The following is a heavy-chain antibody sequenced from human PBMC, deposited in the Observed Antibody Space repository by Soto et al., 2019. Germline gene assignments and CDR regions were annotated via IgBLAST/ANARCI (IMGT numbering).Heavy chain of an antibody. J-gene: IGHJ6*03. D-gene: IGHD6-13*01. V-gene: IGHV3-11*01. CDR1: GFTFSDYY. CDR3: ARVGAAAGTVYYYYYMDV. Sequence: QVQLVESGGGLVKPGGSLRLYCAASGFTFSDYYMSWIRQAPGKGLEWVSYISSSGSTIYYADSVKGRFTISRDNAKNSLYQQMNSLRAEDTAVYDCARVGAAAGTVYYYYYMDVWGKGTTVTVSS. CDR2: ISSSGSTI.